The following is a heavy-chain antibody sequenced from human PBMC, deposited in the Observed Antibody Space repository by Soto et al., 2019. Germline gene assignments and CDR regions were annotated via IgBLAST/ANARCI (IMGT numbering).Heavy chain of an antibody. CDR3: ARGTYFDY. Sequence: QVQLVQSGAEVKKPGASMKVSCKAAGYTLTTYGVSWVRQAPGQGLEWVGWISAYNDHTNYAQKFQGRVTMTTDTSTSTAYMELRSLRSDDTAVYYCARGTYFDYWGQGTLVTVSS. J-gene: IGHJ4*02. CDR2: ISAYNDHT. CDR1: GYTLTTYG. V-gene: IGHV1-18*01. D-gene: IGHD1-1*01.